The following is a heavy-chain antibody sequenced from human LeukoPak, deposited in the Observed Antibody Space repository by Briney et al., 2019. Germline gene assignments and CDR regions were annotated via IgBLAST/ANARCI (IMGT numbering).Heavy chain of an antibody. CDR3: ATPFGSGNYRPFNY. Sequence: ASVKVSCKASGYTVTELSIHWVRQAPGEGLEWMGGLDPDDGETVYAQKFQVRVNMPEDTSTDTAYMELSSLTSEDTAVYYCATPFGSGNYRPFNYWGQGTLVTVSS. J-gene: IGHJ4*02. D-gene: IGHD3-3*01. V-gene: IGHV1-24*01. CDR2: LDPDDGET. CDR1: GYTVTELS.